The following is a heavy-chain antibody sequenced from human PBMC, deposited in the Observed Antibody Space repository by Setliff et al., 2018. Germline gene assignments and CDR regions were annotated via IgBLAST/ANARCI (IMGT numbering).Heavy chain of an antibody. J-gene: IGHJ4*02. Sequence: PSETLSLTCTVSGGSISSSSYYWGWIRQPPGKGLEWIGSIDYSGTIYYNPSLKSRVTISLDTSKSQFSLKLSSVTAADTAVYYCARVAYSKENGIDYWGQGTLVTVSS. CDR1: GGSISSSSYY. V-gene: IGHV4-39*07. CDR3: ARVAYSKENGIDY. CDR2: IDYSGTI. D-gene: IGHD4-4*01.